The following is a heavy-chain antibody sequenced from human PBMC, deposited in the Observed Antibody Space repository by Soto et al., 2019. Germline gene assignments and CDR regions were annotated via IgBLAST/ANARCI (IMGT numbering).Heavy chain of an antibody. Sequence: ESGGGVVQPGRSLRLSCAASGFTFSSYGMHWVRQAPGKGLEWVAVISYDGSNKYYADSVKGRFTISRDNSKNTLYLQMNGLRAEDTAVYYCAKGADYGDTYYFDYWGQGTLVTVSS. CDR1: GFTFSSYG. J-gene: IGHJ4*02. D-gene: IGHD4-17*01. CDR2: ISYDGSNK. V-gene: IGHV3-30*18. CDR3: AKGADYGDTYYFDY.